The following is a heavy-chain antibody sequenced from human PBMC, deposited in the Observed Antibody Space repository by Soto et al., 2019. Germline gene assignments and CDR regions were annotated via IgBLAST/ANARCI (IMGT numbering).Heavy chain of an antibody. CDR2: ISDDGSEK. CDR3: ARDSHPPALSGDIMRWDV. Sequence: QMQLVESGGGVVQPGRSLTLSCAGSGFTFSTYGMHWVRQAPGKGLEWVAVISDDGSEKYYADSVKGRFTISRDNSKNTLYLQMNSLRAEDTAVYYCARDSHPPALSGDIMRWDVWGQGTTVTVSS. J-gene: IGHJ6*02. D-gene: IGHD2-15*01. V-gene: IGHV3-30*03. CDR1: GFTFSTYG.